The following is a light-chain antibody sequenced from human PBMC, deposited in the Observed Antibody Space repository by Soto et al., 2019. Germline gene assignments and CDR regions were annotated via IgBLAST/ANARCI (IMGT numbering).Light chain of an antibody. J-gene: IGKJ1*01. CDR1: QSVSNS. CDR3: HQYYDWPPWT. CDR2: ATS. Sequence: ETLLTQSPATLSVSPGETATLSCRASQSVSNSLAWYRQRPGQPPSLLISATSTRATGVPARFTGSGSGTEFTLTISSLQSEDFAVYYCHQYYDWPPWTFGQGTKVEI. V-gene: IGKV3-15*01.